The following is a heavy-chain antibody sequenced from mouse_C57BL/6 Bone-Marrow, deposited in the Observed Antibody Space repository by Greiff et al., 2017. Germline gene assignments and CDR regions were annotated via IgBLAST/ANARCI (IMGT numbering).Heavy chain of an antibody. CDR1: GYTFTSYW. D-gene: IGHD1-1*01. V-gene: IGHV1-69*01. CDR2: IDPSDSYT. J-gene: IGHJ1*03. CDR3: ARSNYYGSSLLYWYFDV. Sequence: QVQLQQPGAELVMPGASVKLSCKASGYTFTSYWMHWVKQRPGKGLEWIGEIDPSDSYTNYNQKFKGKSTLTVDKSSSTAYMQLSSLTSEDSAVYYCARSNYYGSSLLYWYFDVWGTGTTVTVSS.